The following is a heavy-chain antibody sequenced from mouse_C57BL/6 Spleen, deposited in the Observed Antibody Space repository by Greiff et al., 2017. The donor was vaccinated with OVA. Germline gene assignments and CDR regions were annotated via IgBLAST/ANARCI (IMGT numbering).Heavy chain of an antibody. CDR3: ARIYYDYDDPCDY. D-gene: IGHD2-4*01. J-gene: IGHJ2*01. V-gene: IGHV1-55*01. Sequence: QVQLQQPGAELVKPGASVKMSCKASGYTFTSFWITWVKQRPGRGLEWIRDIYPGSGSTNYHEKFTSKATLTVDTSSSTAYMQLSSLTSEDSAVYYGARIYYDYDDPCDYWGQGTTLTVSS. CDR2: IYPGSGST. CDR1: GYTFTSFW.